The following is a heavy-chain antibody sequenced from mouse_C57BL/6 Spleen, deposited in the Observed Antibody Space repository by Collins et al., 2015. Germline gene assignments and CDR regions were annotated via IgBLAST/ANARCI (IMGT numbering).Heavy chain of an antibody. CDR2: INTYSGVP. Sequence: QIQLVQSGPELKKPGETVKISCKASGYTFTTYGMSWVKQAPGKGLKWMGWINTYSGVPTYAADFKERFAFSLETSASTAYLQINNLKNEDTATYFCASGDTSDWYFDVWGTGTTVTVSS. CDR3: ASGDTSDWYFDV. CDR1: GYTFTTYG. J-gene: IGHJ1*03. V-gene: IGHV9-3*01.